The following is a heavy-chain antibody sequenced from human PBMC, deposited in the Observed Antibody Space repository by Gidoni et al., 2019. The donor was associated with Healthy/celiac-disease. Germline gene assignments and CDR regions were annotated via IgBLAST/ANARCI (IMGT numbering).Heavy chain of an antibody. V-gene: IGHV1-69*01. CDR2: IIPIFGTA. CDR3: ARDGGFGELVSWFDP. D-gene: IGHD3-10*01. CDR1: GGPFSSHA. J-gene: IGHJ5*02. Sequence: QVQLVQSGAEVKKPGSSVKFSCKASGGPFSSHAISWVRQAPGQVLEWMCGIIPIFGTANYEQKFQGRVTITADESTSTAYMELSSLRSEDTAVYYCARDGGFGELVSWFDPWGQGTLVTVSS.